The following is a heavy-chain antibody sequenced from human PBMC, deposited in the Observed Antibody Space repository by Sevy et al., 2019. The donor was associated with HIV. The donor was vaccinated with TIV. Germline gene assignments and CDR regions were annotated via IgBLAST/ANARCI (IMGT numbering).Heavy chain of an antibody. D-gene: IGHD4-17*01. CDR1: GYIFTDYY. J-gene: IGHJ6*02. CDR3: ARLTTQPTSDLYGLDV. Sequence: ASVKVSCKASGYIFTDYYIHWVRQAPGQGLAWMAWINSDSGVTNYAQRFKGEVTVTRDTSLSTAYLELTNLKSNDTAIYYCARLTTQPTSDLYGLDVWGQGTTVTVSS. CDR2: INSDSGVT. V-gene: IGHV1-2*02.